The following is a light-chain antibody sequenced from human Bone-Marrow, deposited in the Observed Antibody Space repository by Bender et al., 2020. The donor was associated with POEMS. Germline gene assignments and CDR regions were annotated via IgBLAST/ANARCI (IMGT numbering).Light chain of an antibody. J-gene: IGLJ1*01. CDR1: KLGYKY. Sequence: SFELTQPPSVSVSPGQTASITCSGDKLGYKYPCWYQQLPGQSPILVIYQGIKRPSGVPDRFSGSKSGNTASLTVSGLQSDDEAEYFCAAWDDSLSGYVFGTGTKVTVL. CDR3: AAWDDSLSGYV. V-gene: IGLV3-1*01. CDR2: QGI.